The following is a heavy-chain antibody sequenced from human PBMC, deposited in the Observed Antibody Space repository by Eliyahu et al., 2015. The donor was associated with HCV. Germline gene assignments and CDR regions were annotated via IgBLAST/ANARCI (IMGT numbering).Heavy chain of an antibody. J-gene: IGHJ4*02. Sequence: QITLKESGPTLVKPTQTLTLTCTFSGFSLSARGVGVGWIRQPPGKALEWLALIYWDGDKHYRPSLKSRLTITKDTSKNQVVLTMANMDPVDTATYFCAHRDISLCGGDCYYYWGQGALVTVSS. CDR3: AHRDISLCGGDCYYY. CDR2: IYWDGDK. D-gene: IGHD2-21*01. V-gene: IGHV2-5*02. CDR1: GFSLSARGVG.